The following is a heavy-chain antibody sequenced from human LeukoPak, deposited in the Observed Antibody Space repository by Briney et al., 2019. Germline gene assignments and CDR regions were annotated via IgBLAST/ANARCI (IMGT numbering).Heavy chain of an antibody. CDR1: GFTFSSYD. D-gene: IGHD2-2*01. V-gene: IGHV3-13*01. CDR3: ARTYAGRFDH. Sequence: PGGSLRLSCAASGFTFSSYDMHWVRQATGKGLEWVSAIGTAGDTYYPGSVKGRFTISRENAKNPLYLQMNRLRAGDTAVYYCARTYAGRFDHWGQRTLITVSS. J-gene: IGHJ4*02. CDR2: IGTAGDT.